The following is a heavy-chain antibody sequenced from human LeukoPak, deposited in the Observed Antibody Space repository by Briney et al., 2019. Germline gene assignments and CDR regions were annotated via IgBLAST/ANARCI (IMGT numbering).Heavy chain of an antibody. CDR2: ISYDGSNK. D-gene: IGHD2-15*01. Sequence: SGGSLRLSCAASGFTFSSYAMHCVRQAPGKGLEWVAVISYDGSNKYYADSVKGRFTISRDNSKNTLYLQMNSLRAEDTAVYYCARDWGYSSGGSCYSFDYWGQGTLVTVSS. V-gene: IGHV3-30*04. CDR3: ARDWGYSSGGSCYSFDY. CDR1: GFTFSSYA. J-gene: IGHJ4*02.